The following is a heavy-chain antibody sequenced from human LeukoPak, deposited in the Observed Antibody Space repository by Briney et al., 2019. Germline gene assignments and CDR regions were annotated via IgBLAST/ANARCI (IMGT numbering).Heavy chain of an antibody. CDR3: ARPSRTVTPLGFDY. Sequence: SVKVSCKVSGRTFSSYAISWVRRAPGQGLEWMGGIIPIFGTANYAQKFQGRVTIHTDESTSTAYMQLSSLRSEDTAVYYCARPSRTVTPLGFDYWGQGTLVTVSS. CDR1: GRTFSSYA. J-gene: IGHJ4*02. CDR2: IIPIFGTA. V-gene: IGHV1-69*05. D-gene: IGHD4-17*01.